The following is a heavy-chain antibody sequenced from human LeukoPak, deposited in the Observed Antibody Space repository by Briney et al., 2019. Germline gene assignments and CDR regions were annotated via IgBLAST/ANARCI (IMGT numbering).Heavy chain of an antibody. V-gene: IGHV3-30*02. CDR1: GFTFSSFG. Sequence: GGSLRLSCAAPGFTFSSFGMHWVRQAPGKGLEWVAFIQFDGNNQQYAGSVKGRFTISRDKNTLHVQMNSLRLEDTAVYYCARNWYSAFDYWGQGTLVTVAS. J-gene: IGHJ4*02. D-gene: IGHD1-7*01. CDR3: ARNWYSAFDY. CDR2: IQFDGNNQ.